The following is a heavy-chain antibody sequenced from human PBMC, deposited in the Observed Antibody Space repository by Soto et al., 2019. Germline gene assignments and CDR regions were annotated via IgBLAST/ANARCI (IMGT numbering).Heavy chain of an antibody. J-gene: IGHJ3*02. CDR2: ISYDGSNK. CDR1: GFTFSSYG. D-gene: IGHD5-18*01. V-gene: IGHV3-30*03. Sequence: GGSLRLSCAASGFTFSSYGMHWVRQAPGKGLEWVAVISYDGSNKYYADSVKGRFTISRDNSKNTLYLQMNSLRAEDTAVYYCAGSSYGLDAFDIWGQGTMVTVSS. CDR3: AGSSYGLDAFDI.